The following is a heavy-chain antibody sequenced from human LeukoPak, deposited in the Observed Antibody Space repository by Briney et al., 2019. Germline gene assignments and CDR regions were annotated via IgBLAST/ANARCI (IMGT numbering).Heavy chain of an antibody. CDR2: INHSGST. CDR1: GRSFSGNY. Sequence: SGTLSLTCAVYGRSFSGNYWSWIRQPPGKGLEWIGEINHSGSTNYNPSLKSRVTISVDTSKNQFSLKLSSVTAADTAVYYCARGGWLPCFDYWGQGTLVTVSS. J-gene: IGHJ4*02. D-gene: IGHD3-22*01. V-gene: IGHV4-34*01. CDR3: ARGGWLPCFDY.